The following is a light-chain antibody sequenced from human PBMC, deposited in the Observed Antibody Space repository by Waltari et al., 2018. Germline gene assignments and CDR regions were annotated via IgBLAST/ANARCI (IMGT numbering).Light chain of an antibody. Sequence: QSALTQPASVSGSPGQSITISCTGTSSDVGAYNYVSWYQQHPGKAPKLMIFDVSNRPSGVSNRFSGSKAGNTASLTSSGLQAEDEAGYYCSSYISSSTLELFGGGTSLTVL. CDR3: SSYISSSTLEL. CDR2: DVS. CDR1: SSDVGAYNY. J-gene: IGLJ2*01. V-gene: IGLV2-14*03.